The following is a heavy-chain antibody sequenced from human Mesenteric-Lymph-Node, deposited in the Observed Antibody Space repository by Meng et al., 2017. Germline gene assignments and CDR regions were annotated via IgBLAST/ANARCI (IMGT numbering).Heavy chain of an antibody. CDR1: GYTFTGYY. D-gene: IGHD5-18*01. CDR3: AREADVDPAMGTNAFDI. Sequence: ASVKVSCKASGYTFTGYYMHWVRQAPGQGLEWMGRINPNSGGTNYAQKFQGRVTMTRDTSISTAYMELSRLRSDDTAVYYCAREADVDPAMGTNAFDIWGQGTMVTVSS. V-gene: IGHV1-2*06. CDR2: INPNSGGT. J-gene: IGHJ3*02.